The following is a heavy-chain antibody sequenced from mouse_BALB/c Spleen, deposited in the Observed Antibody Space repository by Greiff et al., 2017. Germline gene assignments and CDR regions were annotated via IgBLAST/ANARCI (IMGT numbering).Heavy chain of an antibody. CDR3: ARRGFTTAHYYAVDD. CDR1: GFSFSSYD. V-gene: IGHV5-12-1*01. J-gene: IGHJ4*01. CDR2: ISSGGGST. D-gene: IGHD1-2*01. Sequence: EVQLVESGGGLVKPGGSLKLSCAASGFSFSSYDMSWVRQFPETRLEWVAYISSGGGSTYSPDTVKGRFTISRDNAKNTLYLQMSSLKTEDTAMYYCARRGFTTAHYYAVDDWGQGTSVTVSA.